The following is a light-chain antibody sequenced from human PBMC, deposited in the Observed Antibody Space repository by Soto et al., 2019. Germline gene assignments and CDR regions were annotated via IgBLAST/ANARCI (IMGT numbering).Light chain of an antibody. CDR2: GAS. CDR3: QQYNNWPLT. V-gene: IGKV3D-15*01. Sequence: EIVMTQSPATLSVSPGERATLSCRASQSVSSNLAWYQQKPGQAPRLVIYGASTRATGIPTRFSGSGSGTEFTLTISSLQSEDFAVYFCQQYNNWPLTFGGGTKVEI. CDR1: QSVSSN. J-gene: IGKJ4*01.